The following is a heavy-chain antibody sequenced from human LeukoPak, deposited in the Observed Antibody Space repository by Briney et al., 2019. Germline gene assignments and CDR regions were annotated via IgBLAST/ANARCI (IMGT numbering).Heavy chain of an antibody. Sequence: ASVKVSCKASGYTFTSYGISWVRQAPGQGLEWMGWISAYSGNTNYAQKRQGRDNMTTDTSTSTVYMELRSLRSDDTAVYYCAREYYYDSSEGWFDRWGQGTLVTVSS. CDR3: AREYYYDSSEGWFDR. CDR2: ISAYSGNT. V-gene: IGHV1-18*01. CDR1: GYTFTSYG. J-gene: IGHJ5*02. D-gene: IGHD3-22*01.